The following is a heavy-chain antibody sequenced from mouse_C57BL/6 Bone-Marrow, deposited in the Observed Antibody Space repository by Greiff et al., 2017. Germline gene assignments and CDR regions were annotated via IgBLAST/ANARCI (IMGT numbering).Heavy chain of an antibody. CDR3: ARDGTTVVALYYYAMDY. V-gene: IGHV1-9*01. Sequence: VQLQQSGAELMKPGASVKLSCKATGYTFTGYWIEWVKQRPGHGLEWIGEILPGSGSTNYNEKFKGKATFTADKSSNTAYMQLSSLTTEDSAIYYCARDGTTVVALYYYAMDYWGQGTSVTVSS. D-gene: IGHD1-1*01. J-gene: IGHJ4*01. CDR1: GYTFTGYW. CDR2: ILPGSGST.